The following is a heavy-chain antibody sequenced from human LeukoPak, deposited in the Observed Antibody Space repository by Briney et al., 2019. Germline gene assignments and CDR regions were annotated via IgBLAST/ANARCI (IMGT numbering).Heavy chain of an antibody. J-gene: IGHJ4*02. CDR1: GFTFSDYY. CDR2: ISDSGGRT. V-gene: IGHV3-23*01. Sequence: GGSLRLSCAASGFTFSDYYMSWIRQAPGKGLEWVAGISDSGGRTNYADSVKGRFTISRDNPKNTLYLQMNSLRAEDTAVYFCAKRGVVIRVILVGFHKEAYYFDSWGQGAPVTVSS. CDR3: AKRGVVIRVILVGFHKEAYYFDS. D-gene: IGHD3-22*01.